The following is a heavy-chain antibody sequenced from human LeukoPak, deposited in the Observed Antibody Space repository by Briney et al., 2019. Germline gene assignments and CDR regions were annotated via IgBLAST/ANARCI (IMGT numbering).Heavy chain of an antibody. J-gene: IGHJ4*02. V-gene: IGHV4-30-2*01. CDR1: GGSISSGGYY. CDR3: ARDSVRDFWSGYYGRYFDY. Sequence: SQTLSLTCTVSGGSISSGGYYWSWIRQPPGKGLEWIGYIYHSGSTYYNPSLKSRVTISVDRSKNQFSLKLSSVTAADTAVYYCARDSVRDFWSGYYGRYFDYWGQGTLVTVSS. CDR2: IYHSGST. D-gene: IGHD3-3*01.